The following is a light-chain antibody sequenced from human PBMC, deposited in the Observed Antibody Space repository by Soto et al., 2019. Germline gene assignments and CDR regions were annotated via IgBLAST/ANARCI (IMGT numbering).Light chain of an antibody. J-gene: IGKJ5*01. CDR2: GAS. Sequence: EIVLTQSPGTLSLSPGERATLSCRASQSVSSSYLAWYQQKPGQAPRLLIYGASSRPTGIPDRFSGSGSGSDFTLTISRLEPEDFAVYYCQQYGSSPRTFGQGTRLVIK. CDR1: QSVSSSY. V-gene: IGKV3-20*01. CDR3: QQYGSSPRT.